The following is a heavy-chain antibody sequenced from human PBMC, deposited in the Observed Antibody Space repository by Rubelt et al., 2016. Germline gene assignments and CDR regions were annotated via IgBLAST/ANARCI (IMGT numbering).Heavy chain of an antibody. J-gene: IGHJ4*02. V-gene: IGHV3-74*01. CDR3: ARDAPGAAASTDY. CDR1: GFTFSSSW. CDR2: ISSEGTNT. D-gene: IGHD2-2*01. Sequence: EVQLVESGGGLVQPGGSLRVSCAASGFTFSSSWMHWVRQAPGKGLVWVSRISSEGTNTNYADSVKGRFTISRDNSKNTLYLQMNSLRGEDTAVYYCARDAPGAAASTDYWGQGTLVTVSS.